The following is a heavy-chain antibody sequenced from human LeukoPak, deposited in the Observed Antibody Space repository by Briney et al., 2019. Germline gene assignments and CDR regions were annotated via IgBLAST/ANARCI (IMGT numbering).Heavy chain of an antibody. J-gene: IGHJ4*02. Sequence: SETLSLTCTVSGGSISGYYWSWIRQPPGKGLEWIAYIYYNRISNYNPSLKSRVIISVDSSKNQFSLKLSSVTAADTAVYYCARTGYSYARSDYWGQGTLVTVSS. CDR2: IYYNRIS. V-gene: IGHV4-59*08. D-gene: IGHD5-18*01. CDR1: GGSISGYY. CDR3: ARTGYSYARSDY.